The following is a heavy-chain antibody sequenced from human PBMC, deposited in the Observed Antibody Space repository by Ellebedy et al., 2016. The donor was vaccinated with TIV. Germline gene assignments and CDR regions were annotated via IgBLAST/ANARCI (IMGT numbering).Heavy chain of an antibody. CDR2: TNPGNGGT. J-gene: IGHJ3*02. CDR3: AREKEGGVRGLDI. Sequence: ASVKVSXXASGYTFTDYYIHWVRQAPGQGLEWMGWTNPGNGGTKVAQKFQGRVTMTRDTSSSTAYMELSRLTSDDTAMYYCAREKEGGVRGLDIWGQGTMVIVSS. CDR1: GYTFTDYY. D-gene: IGHD3-10*01. V-gene: IGHV1-2*02.